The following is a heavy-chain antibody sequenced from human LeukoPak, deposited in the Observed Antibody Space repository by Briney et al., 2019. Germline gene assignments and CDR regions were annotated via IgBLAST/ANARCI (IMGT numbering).Heavy chain of an antibody. Sequence: SETLSLTCSVSGDSITNSCWTWIRQPPGKGLEWIGSIYSSGKTNYNPSLKSRVTISVDPSTNQFSLKVTSVTAADTALYYCARHFGPHTKSSYILWWFDPWGQGTPVTVSS. CDR1: GDSITNSC. J-gene: IGHJ5*02. CDR2: IYSSGKT. V-gene: IGHV4-59*08. D-gene: IGHD6-6*01. CDR3: ARHFGPHTKSSYILWWFDP.